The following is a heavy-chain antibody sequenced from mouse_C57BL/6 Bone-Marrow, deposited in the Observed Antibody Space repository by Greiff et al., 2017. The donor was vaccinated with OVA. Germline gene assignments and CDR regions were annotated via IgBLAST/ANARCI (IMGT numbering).Heavy chain of an antibody. Sequence: EVNVVESGGGLVQPGGSMKLSCVASGFTFSNYWMNWVRQSPEKGLEWVAQIRLKSDNYATHYAESVKGRFTISRDDSKSSVYLQMNNLRAEDTGIYYCTNSFTTVVPYAMDYWGQGTSVTVSS. CDR3: TNSFTTVVPYAMDY. J-gene: IGHJ4*01. CDR2: IRLKSDNYAT. V-gene: IGHV6-3*01. D-gene: IGHD1-1*01. CDR1: GFTFSNYW.